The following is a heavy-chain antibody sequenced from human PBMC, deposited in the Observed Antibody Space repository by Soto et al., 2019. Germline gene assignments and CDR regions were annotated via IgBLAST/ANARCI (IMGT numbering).Heavy chain of an antibody. CDR2: IYYSGST. CDR3: ARRWYSSNWYLSIPNNWFDP. J-gene: IGHJ5*02. V-gene: IGHV4-30-4*01. CDR1: GVSMNSDEYY. D-gene: IGHD6-13*01. Sequence: SETLSLTCTVSGVSMNSDEYYWSWIRQPPGKGLEWVGNIYYSGSTYYNPSLKSRVTISVDTSKNQFSLKLSSVTAADTAVYYCARRWYSSNWYLSIPNNWFDPWGQGTLVTVSS.